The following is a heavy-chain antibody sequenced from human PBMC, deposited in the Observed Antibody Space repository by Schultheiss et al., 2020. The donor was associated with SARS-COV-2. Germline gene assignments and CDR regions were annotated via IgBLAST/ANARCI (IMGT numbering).Heavy chain of an antibody. Sequence: GGSLRLSCAASGFTFSNAWMSWVRQAPGKGLEWVGRIKSKTDGGTTDYAAPVKGRFTISRDDSKNTLYLQMNSLKTEDTAVYYCARCLWSNYGMDVWGQGTTVTVSS. J-gene: IGHJ6*02. CDR1: GFTFSNAW. CDR2: IKSKTDGGTT. CDR3: ARCLWSNYGMDV. V-gene: IGHV3-15*01. D-gene: IGHD5-24*01.